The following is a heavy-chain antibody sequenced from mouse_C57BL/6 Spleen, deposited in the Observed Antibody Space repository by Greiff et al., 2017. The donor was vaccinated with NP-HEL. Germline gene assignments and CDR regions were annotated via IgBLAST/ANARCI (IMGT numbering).Heavy chain of an antibody. D-gene: IGHD1-1*01. CDR1: GFSLTSYG. CDR2: IWGVGST. CDR3: ASKSSGDYYAMDY. J-gene: IGHJ4*01. V-gene: IGHV2-6*01. Sequence: QVQLKESGPGLVAPSQSLSITCTVSGFSLTSYGVDWVRQSPGKGLEWLGVIWGVGSTNYNSALNSRLSISKDNSKSQVFLKMNSLQTDDTAMYYCASKSSGDYYAMDYWGQGTSVTVSS.